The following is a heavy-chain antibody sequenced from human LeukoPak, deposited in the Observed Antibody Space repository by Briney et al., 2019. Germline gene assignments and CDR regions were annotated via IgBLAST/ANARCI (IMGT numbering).Heavy chain of an antibody. CDR1: GGSISSSSYY. CDR2: IYYSGST. CDR3: AREGPLYYYDSSGHTQ. J-gene: IGHJ4*02. V-gene: IGHV4-39*07. Sequence: SETLSLTCTVSGGSISSSSYYWGWFRQPPGKGLEWIGSIYYSGSTYYNPSLKSRVTISVDTSKNQFSLKLSSVTAADTAVYYCAREGPLYYYDSSGHTQWGQGTLVTVSS. D-gene: IGHD3-22*01.